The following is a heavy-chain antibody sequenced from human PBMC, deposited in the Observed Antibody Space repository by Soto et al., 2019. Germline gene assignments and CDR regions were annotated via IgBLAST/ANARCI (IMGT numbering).Heavy chain of an antibody. V-gene: IGHV3-30*18. CDR1: GFTFSSYG. CDR3: AKVNIGSFDY. D-gene: IGHD5-12*01. Sequence: QVQLVESGGGVVQPGRSLRLSCAASGFTFSSYGMHWVRQAPGKGLEWVAVISYDGSNKYYADSVKGRFTISRDNSKNTLYLQMNTLRAEDTAVYYYAKVNIGSFDYWGQGTLVTVSS. CDR2: ISYDGSNK. J-gene: IGHJ4*02.